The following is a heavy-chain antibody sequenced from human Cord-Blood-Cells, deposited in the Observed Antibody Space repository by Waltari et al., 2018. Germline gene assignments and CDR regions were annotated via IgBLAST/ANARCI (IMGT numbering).Heavy chain of an antibody. CDR3: ARGVLAAAGIYYFDY. J-gene: IGHJ4*02. CDR1: GGSFSGYY. CDR2: INHSGST. V-gene: IGHV4-34*01. D-gene: IGHD6-13*01. Sequence: QVQLQQWGAGLLKPSETLSLTCAVYGGSFSGYYWSWIRPPPGKGLEWIGEINHSGSTNYNPSLKSRVTISVDTSKNQFSLKPSSVTAADTAVYYCARGVLAAAGIYYFDYWGQGTLVTVSS.